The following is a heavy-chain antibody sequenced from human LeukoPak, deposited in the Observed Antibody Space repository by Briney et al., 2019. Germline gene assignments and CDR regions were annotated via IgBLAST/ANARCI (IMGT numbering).Heavy chain of an antibody. V-gene: IGHV4-4*02. CDR1: GGSISSSNW. J-gene: IGHJ5*02. D-gene: IGHD2-15*01. Sequence: SETLSLTCAVSGGSISSSNWWSWVRQPPGKGLEWIGEIYHSGSTNYNPSLKSRVTISVDKSKNQFSLKLSSVTAADTAVYYCARGYCSGGRCYPNWFDPWGQGTLVTVSS. CDR3: ARGYCSGGRCYPNWFDP. CDR2: IYHSGST.